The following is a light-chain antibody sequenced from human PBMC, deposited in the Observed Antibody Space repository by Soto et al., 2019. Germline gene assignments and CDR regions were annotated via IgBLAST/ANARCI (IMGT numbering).Light chain of an antibody. CDR2: MND. V-gene: IGLV1-47*01. J-gene: IGLJ1*01. Sequence: QSVLTQPPSASGNPGQRLTISCSGSTSNILRNYVYWYRQLPGTAPRLLISMNDQRPSGVPDRFSGSKSGTSASLAISWLRSEDEADYYCASWDDSLSGYVFGTGTKVTVL. CDR1: TSNILRNY. CDR3: ASWDDSLSGYV.